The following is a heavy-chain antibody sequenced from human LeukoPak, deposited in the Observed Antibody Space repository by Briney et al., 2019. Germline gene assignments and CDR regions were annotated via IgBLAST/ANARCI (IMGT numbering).Heavy chain of an antibody. CDR1: GFTFSSYS. V-gene: IGHV3-21*01. J-gene: IGHJ3*02. Sequence: GRSLRLSCAASGFTFSSYSMNWVRQAPGKGLEWVSSISSSSSYIYYADSVKGRFTISRDNAKNSLYLQMNSLRAEDTAVYYCARDLYYYDSRGAFDIWGQGRMVTVSS. D-gene: IGHD3-22*01. CDR2: ISSSSSYI. CDR3: ARDLYYYDSRGAFDI.